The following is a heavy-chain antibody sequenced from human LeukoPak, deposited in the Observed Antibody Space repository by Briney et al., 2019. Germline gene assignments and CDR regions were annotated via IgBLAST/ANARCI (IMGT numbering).Heavy chain of an antibody. Sequence: NPSETLSLTCTVSGGSISSRSHCWGWIRQPPGKGLEWIGTMFYSGSTYYNPSLKSRVAISVDTSENQFSLVLNSVTAADTAVYYCAVAGVRYYDSSGLHAFDFWGRGTMVTVSS. V-gene: IGHV4-39*01. CDR3: AVAGVRYYDSSGLHAFDF. J-gene: IGHJ3*01. D-gene: IGHD3-22*01. CDR1: GGSISSRSHC. CDR2: MFYSGST.